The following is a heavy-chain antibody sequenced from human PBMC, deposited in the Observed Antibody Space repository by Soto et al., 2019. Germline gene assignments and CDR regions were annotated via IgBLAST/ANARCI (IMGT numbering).Heavy chain of an antibody. CDR1: GGSFSGYY. J-gene: IGHJ6*02. CDR2: INHSGST. Sequence: PSETLSLTCAVYGGSFSGYYWSLIRQPPGKGLEWIGEINHSGSTNYNPSLKSRVTISVDTSKNQFSLKLSSVTAADTAVYYCARKPYYYYYYGMDVWGQGTTVTFYS. V-gene: IGHV4-34*01. CDR3: ARKPYYYYYYGMDV.